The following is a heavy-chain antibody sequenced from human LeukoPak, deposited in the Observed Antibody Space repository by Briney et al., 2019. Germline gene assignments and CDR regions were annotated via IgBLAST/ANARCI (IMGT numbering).Heavy chain of an antibody. CDR1: GFTFSSYW. V-gene: IGHV3-7*01. CDR2: IKQDGREK. D-gene: IGHD3-22*01. Sequence: GGSLRLSCAASGFTFSSYWMSWVRQAPGEGLEWVANIKQDGREKYYVDSVKGRFTISRDNSKNTVYVKMNSLRAEDTAVYYCARVDGPSSGYRPFDYWGQGTLVTVSS. CDR3: ARVDGPSSGYRPFDY. J-gene: IGHJ4*02.